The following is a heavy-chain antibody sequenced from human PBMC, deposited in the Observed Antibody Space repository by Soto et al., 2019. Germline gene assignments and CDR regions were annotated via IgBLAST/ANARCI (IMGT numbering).Heavy chain of an antibody. CDR1: GGTFGSYA. Sequence: QVQLVQSGAEVKKPGSSVKVSCKASGGTFGSYAFSWVRQAPGQGLEWMGGIIPVSGAAHYAQKFQGRVTITADESTSTAYMELSSLNSQDTAVYYCATALGCRSTSCTLDYWSQGTRVNVSS. CDR3: ATALGCRSTSCTLDY. J-gene: IGHJ4*02. D-gene: IGHD2-2*01. V-gene: IGHV1-69*01. CDR2: IIPVSGAA.